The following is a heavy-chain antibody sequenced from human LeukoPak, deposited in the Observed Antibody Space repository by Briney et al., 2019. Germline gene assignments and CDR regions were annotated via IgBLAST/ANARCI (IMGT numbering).Heavy chain of an antibody. J-gene: IGHJ4*02. CDR1: GGTFSSYA. V-gene: IGHV1-69*13. CDR3: ARGVYDSSGYYDY. CDR2: IIPIFGTA. Sequence: ASVKVSCKASGGTFSSYAISWVRQAPGQGLEWMGGIIPIFGTANYAQKFQGRVTITADESTSTAYMELSSLRSEDTAVYCCARGVYDSSGYYDYWGQGTLVTVSS. D-gene: IGHD3-22*01.